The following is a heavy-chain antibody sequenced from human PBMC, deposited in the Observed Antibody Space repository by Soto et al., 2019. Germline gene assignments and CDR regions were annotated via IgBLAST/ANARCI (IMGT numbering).Heavy chain of an antibody. D-gene: IGHD4-17*01. J-gene: IGHJ2*01. Sequence: QVQLQESGPGLVKPSQTLSLTCTVSGGSISSGGYYWSWIRQHPGKGLEWIGYIYYSGSTYYNPSLTSRVTISVDTSKNQFSLKLSSVTAADTAVYYCARVLAVTTSWYFDLWGRGTLVTVSS. CDR3: ARVLAVTTSWYFDL. CDR1: GGSISSGGYY. V-gene: IGHV4-31*03. CDR2: IYYSGST.